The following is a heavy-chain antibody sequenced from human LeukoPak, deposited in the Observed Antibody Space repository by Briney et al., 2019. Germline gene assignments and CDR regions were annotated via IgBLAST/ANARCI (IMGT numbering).Heavy chain of an antibody. CDR2: IKQDGSEK. Sequence: GGPLRLSCAASGFTLSSYWMSWLPQGPGKGLEWVANIKQDGSEKYYVDSVKGRFTISRDNAKNSLYLQMSSLRADDTAVYYCARDYRYTSWNWGQGPLVSVSS. J-gene: IGHJ4*02. V-gene: IGHV3-7*05. CDR1: GFTLSSYW. CDR3: ARDYRYTSWN. D-gene: IGHD3-16*02.